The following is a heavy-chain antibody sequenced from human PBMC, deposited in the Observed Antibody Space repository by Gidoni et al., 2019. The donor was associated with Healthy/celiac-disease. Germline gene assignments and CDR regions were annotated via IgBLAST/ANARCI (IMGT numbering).Heavy chain of an antibody. Sequence: EVQLLESGGGLVQPGGSLRLSCAASGFTFSSYAMSWVRQAPGKGLEWVSAISGSGGSTYYADSVKGRFTISRDNSKNTLYLQMNSLRAEDTAVYYCAKSPDYIWGSYRSYYFDYWGQGTLVTVSS. CDR1: GFTFSSYA. CDR3: AKSPDYIWGSYRSYYFDY. J-gene: IGHJ4*02. V-gene: IGHV3-23*01. D-gene: IGHD3-16*02. CDR2: ISGSGGST.